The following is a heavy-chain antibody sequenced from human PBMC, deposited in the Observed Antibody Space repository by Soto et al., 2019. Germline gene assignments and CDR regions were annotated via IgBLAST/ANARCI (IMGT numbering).Heavy chain of an antibody. CDR3: ARHPERIAEIGWFDP. D-gene: IGHD6-13*01. Sequence: EVQLVESGGGLVQPGGSLRLSCAASGFTFSSYSMNWVRQAPGKGLEWVSYISSSSSTIYYADSVKGRFTISRDNAKNSLYLPMNSLRADDTAVYYCARHPERIAEIGWFDPWGQGTLVTVSS. V-gene: IGHV3-48*01. CDR1: GFTFSSYS. J-gene: IGHJ5*02. CDR2: ISSSSSTI.